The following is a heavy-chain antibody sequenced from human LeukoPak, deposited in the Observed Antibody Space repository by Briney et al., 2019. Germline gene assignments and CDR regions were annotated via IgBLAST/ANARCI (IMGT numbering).Heavy chain of an antibody. CDR3: VKNGKSVAGTNHYYFDY. D-gene: IGHD6-19*01. Sequence: PGGSLRLSCSASGLTFSSYAMHWVRQAPGKGLEYVSAISSNGGSTHYADSVKGRFTISRDNSKNTLNLQMTSLGAEDTAVYYCVKNGKSVAGTNHYYFDYWGQGTLVTVSS. J-gene: IGHJ4*02. CDR2: ISSNGGST. V-gene: IGHV3-64D*09. CDR1: GLTFSSYA.